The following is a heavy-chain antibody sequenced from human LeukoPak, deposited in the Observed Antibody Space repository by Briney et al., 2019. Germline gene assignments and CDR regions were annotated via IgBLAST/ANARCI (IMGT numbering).Heavy chain of an antibody. J-gene: IGHJ4*02. CDR3: ARGLSGYYIFDY. D-gene: IGHD3-22*01. CDR1: GFTFSSYD. Sequence: PGGSLRLSCAASGFTFSSYDMHWVRQATGKGLEWASAIGTAGDTYYPGSVKGRLTISRENAKNSLYLQMNSLRAGDTAVYYCARGLSGYYIFDYWGQGTLVTVSS. V-gene: IGHV3-13*01. CDR2: IGTAGDT.